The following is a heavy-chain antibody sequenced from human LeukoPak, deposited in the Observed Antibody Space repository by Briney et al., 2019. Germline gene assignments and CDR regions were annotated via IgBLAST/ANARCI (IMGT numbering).Heavy chain of an antibody. D-gene: IGHD3-22*01. Sequence: PGGSLRLSCAAFGFTVNNAWMSWVRQGPGKGLEWVGRIKSRTDGGTTDYAAPVKGRFTISRDDSRNTLYLQMTSLKTEDTAMYYCSTDQVVVGACWGQGTLVTVSS. CDR3: STDQVVVGAC. CDR2: IKSRTDGGTT. V-gene: IGHV3-15*01. J-gene: IGHJ4*02. CDR1: GFTVNNAW.